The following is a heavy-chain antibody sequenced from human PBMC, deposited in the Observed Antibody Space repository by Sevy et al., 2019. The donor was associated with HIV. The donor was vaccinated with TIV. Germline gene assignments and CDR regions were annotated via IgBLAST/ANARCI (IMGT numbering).Heavy chain of an antibody. CDR2: VYHSGST. Sequence: SETLSLTCPVSGYSITSGYLWGWIRQPPGKGLEWIGSVYHSGSTYYNPSLNSRVIISVDTSRNQFSLKLNSVTAADTAVDYCARHSHGSGTYYVPFDSWGQGTLVTVSS. V-gene: IGHV4-38-2*01. CDR1: GYSITSGYL. J-gene: IGHJ4*02. D-gene: IGHD3-10*01. CDR3: ARHSHGSGTYYVPFDS.